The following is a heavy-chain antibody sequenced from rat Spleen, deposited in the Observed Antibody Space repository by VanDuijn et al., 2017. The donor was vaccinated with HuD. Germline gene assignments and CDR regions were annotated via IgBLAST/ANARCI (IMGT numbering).Heavy chain of an antibody. J-gene: IGHJ2*01. CDR3: ASQYYYDGYYRDY. CDR1: GFSITTYT. CDR2: ISSGGNT. V-gene: IGHV2-6*01. D-gene: IGHD1-12*03. Sequence: QVRLKESGPGLVQPSETLSLTCTVSGFSITTYTVSWIRQPPGKGLEWIAGISSGGNTYYNSVLKSRLSIIRDTSKSQVFLKMNNLQTEDTAMYFCASQYYYDGYYRDYWGQGVMVTVSS.